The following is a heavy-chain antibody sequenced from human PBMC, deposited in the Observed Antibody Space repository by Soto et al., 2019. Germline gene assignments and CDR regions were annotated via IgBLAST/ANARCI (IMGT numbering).Heavy chain of an antibody. V-gene: IGHV3-13*01. CDR3: ARERITAGGYDALGA. D-gene: IGHD6-13*01. J-gene: IGHJ3*01. Sequence: EVQLVESGGGLVQPGGSLRLSCAASGLTLSSNDMHWVRQVTGKGLAWVSAIGSGGDTYYTDYVRGRFIISRENAKNSLYLQMNSLRVEDTGLYDCARERITAGGYDALGALGQGTLVTVSS. CDR2: IGSGGDT. CDR1: GLTLSSND.